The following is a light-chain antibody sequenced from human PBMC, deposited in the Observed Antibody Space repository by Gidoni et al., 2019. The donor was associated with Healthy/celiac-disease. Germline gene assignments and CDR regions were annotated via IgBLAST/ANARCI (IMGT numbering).Light chain of an antibody. CDR2: AAS. CDR1: QSISSY. CDR3: QHSYSTPPEYT. Sequence: DIEMTQSTSSLAASAGDRGAITCRASQSISSYLNWYQQKHGKAPKLLIYAASSLQSGVPSRFSGSGSATYFTLTISSLQPDDFATYYCQHSYSTPPEYTFXQXTKLEIK. J-gene: IGKJ2*01. V-gene: IGKV1-39*01.